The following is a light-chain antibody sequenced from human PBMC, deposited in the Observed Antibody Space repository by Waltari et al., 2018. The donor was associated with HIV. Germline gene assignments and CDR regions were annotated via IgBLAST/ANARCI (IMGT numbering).Light chain of an antibody. J-gene: IGLJ3*02. CDR2: STN. Sequence: QTVVTQEPSFSVSPGGTVTLTCGLSSGSVSTSYYPSWYQQTPGQAPRTLIHSTNTRSSGVPDRFSGPIVGNKAALTITGAQADDESDYYCVLYMGSGLWVFGGGTKLTVL. CDR3: VLYMGSGLWV. V-gene: IGLV8-61*01. CDR1: SGSVSTSYY.